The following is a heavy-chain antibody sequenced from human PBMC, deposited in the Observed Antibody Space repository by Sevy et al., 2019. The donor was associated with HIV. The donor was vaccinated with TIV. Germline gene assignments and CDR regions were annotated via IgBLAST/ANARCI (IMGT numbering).Heavy chain of an antibody. CDR3: ARVDYYGSGSYYGGLDY. D-gene: IGHD3-10*01. V-gene: IGHV4-59*01. CDR2: IYYSGST. Sequence: GSLRLSCTVSGGSISSYYWSWIRQPPGKGLEWIGYIYYSGSTNYNPSLKSRVTISVDTSKNQFSLKLSSVTAADTAVYYCARVDYYGSGSYYGGLDYWGQGTLVTVSS. CDR1: GGSISSYY. J-gene: IGHJ4*02.